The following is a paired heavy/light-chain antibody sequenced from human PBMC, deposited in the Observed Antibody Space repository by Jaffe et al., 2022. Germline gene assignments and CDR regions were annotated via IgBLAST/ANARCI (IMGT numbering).Heavy chain of an antibody. J-gene: IGHJ5*02. Sequence: QVQLQESGPGLVKPSETLSLTCTVSGGSVSSGSYYWSWIRQPPGKGLEWIGYIYYSGSTNYNPSLKSRVTISVDTSKNQFSLKLSSVTAADTAVYYCARDRAKSTVTTNHNNWFDPWGQGTLVTVSS. CDR1: GGSVSSGSYY. D-gene: IGHD4-17*01. CDR3: ARDRAKSTVTTNHNNWFDP. V-gene: IGHV4-61*01. CDR2: IYYSGST.
Light chain of an antibody. Sequence: DIQMTQSPSSLSASVGDRVTITCRASQSISSYLNWYQQKPGKAPKLLIYAASSLQSGVPSRFSGSGSGTDFTLTISSLQPEDFATYYCQQSYSTWRTFGPGTKVDIK. CDR3: QQSYSTWRT. J-gene: IGKJ3*01. CDR1: QSISSY. CDR2: AAS. V-gene: IGKV1-39*01.